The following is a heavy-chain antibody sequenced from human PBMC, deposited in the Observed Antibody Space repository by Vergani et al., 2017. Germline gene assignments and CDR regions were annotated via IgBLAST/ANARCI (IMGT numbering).Heavy chain of an antibody. CDR3: ASLGYDFWSGYLNWFDP. Sequence: QVQLVQSGAEVKKPGSSVKVSCKASGGTFSSYAISWVRQAPGQGLEWMGRIIPILGIANYAQKFQSRVTITADKSTSTAYMELSSLRSEDTAVYYCASLGYDFWSGYLNWFDPWGQGTLVTVSS. V-gene: IGHV1-69*04. J-gene: IGHJ5*02. CDR1: GGTFSSYA. CDR2: IIPILGIA. D-gene: IGHD3-3*01.